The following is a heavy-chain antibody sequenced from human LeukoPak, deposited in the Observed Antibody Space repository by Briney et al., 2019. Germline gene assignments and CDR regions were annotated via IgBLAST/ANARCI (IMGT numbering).Heavy chain of an antibody. D-gene: IGHD2-2*01. J-gene: IGHJ5*02. CDR2: ISAYSGNT. CDR1: GYTFTSYG. CDR3: ARLQTPVYCSSTSCYAGGSNWFDP. Sequence: ASVKVSCKASGYTFTSYGISWVRQAPGQGLEWMGWISAYSGNTNYAQKLQGRVTMTTDTSTSTAYMELRSLRSDDTAVYYCARLQTPVYCSSTSCYAGGSNWFDPWGQGTLDTVSS. V-gene: IGHV1-18*01.